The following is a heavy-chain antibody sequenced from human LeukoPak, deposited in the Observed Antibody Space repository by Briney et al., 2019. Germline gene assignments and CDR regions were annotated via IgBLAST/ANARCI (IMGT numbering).Heavy chain of an antibody. Sequence: ASVKVSCKPSGYTFTSYGIIWVRQAPGQGLEWMGWISACNDNTNYAQKLQGRVTMTTDTSTSTAYMELRSLRSDDTAVYYCARVPLPPFRGGEDYWGQGTLVTVSS. CDR1: GYTFTSYG. D-gene: IGHD3-10*01. CDR3: ARVPLPPFRGGEDY. V-gene: IGHV1-18*01. J-gene: IGHJ4*02. CDR2: ISACNDNT.